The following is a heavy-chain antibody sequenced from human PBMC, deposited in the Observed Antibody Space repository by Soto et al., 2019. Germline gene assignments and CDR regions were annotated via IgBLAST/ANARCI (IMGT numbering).Heavy chain of an antibody. CDR2: IKQDGSEK. Sequence: EVQLVESGGGLVQPGGSLRLSCAASGFTFSSYWMSWVRQAPGKGLEWVANIKQDGSEKYYVDSVKGRFTISRDNAKNSLYLQMNSLRAEDTAVYYCARATYSSSYYFDSWGQGTLVTVSS. CDR1: GFTFSSYW. J-gene: IGHJ4*02. V-gene: IGHV3-7*01. D-gene: IGHD6-6*01. CDR3: ARATYSSSYYFDS.